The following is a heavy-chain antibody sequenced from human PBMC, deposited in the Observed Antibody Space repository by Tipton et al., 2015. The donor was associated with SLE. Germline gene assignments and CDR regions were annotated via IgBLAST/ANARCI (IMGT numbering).Heavy chain of an antibody. D-gene: IGHD6-19*01. V-gene: IGHV3-23*01. CDR1: GFTFSSYA. J-gene: IGHJ4*02. CDR2: ISGGGGST. CDR3: AKEQYSSGWVYSFDY. Sequence: SLRLSCAASGFTFSSYAMSWVRQAPGKGLEWVSAISGGGGSTSYADSVKGRFTLSRDNSKNTLYLQMNSLRAEDTAVYYCAKEQYSSGWVYSFDYWGQGTLVTVSS.